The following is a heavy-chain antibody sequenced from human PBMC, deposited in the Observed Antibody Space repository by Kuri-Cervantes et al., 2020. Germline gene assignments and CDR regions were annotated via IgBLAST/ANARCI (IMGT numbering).Heavy chain of an antibody. CDR1: GFTVSSNY. CDR2: IYSGGST. D-gene: IGHD4-17*01. V-gene: IGHV3-53*01. J-gene: IGHJ4*02. CDR3: AKGSADYGYYFDS. Sequence: GGSLRLSCAASGFTVSSNYMSWVRQAPGKGLEWVSVIYSGGSTYYADSVKGRFTISRDNSKNTLLLQLNSLRAEDTAIYYCAKGSADYGYYFDSWGQGALVTVSS.